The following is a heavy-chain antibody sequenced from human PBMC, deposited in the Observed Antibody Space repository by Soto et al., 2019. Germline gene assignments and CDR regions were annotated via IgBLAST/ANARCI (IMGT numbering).Heavy chain of an antibody. Sequence: QLQLQESGSGLVKPSQTLSLTRTVSGGSITSGGYSWTWIRQSPGKGLEWIGYTYQSGSAYYTPSLKSRVTISVDRSKNQFSLNLTSATAADTAVYYCARDYDGMDVLGQGTTVTVSS. J-gene: IGHJ6*02. V-gene: IGHV4-30-2*06. CDR2: TYQSGSA. CDR1: GGSITSGGYS. CDR3: ARDYDGMDV.